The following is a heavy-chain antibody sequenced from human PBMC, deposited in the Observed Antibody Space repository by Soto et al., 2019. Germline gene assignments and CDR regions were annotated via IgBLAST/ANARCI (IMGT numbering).Heavy chain of an antibody. CDR2: INPNSGGT. CDR1: GYTFTGYY. D-gene: IGHD3-3*01. Sequence: VSVEVSCKVSGYTFTGYYMHWVRQTPGQGLEWMGWINPNSGGTNCAQKFQGRVSMTRDTSISTAYMELSRLRSDDKAVYYCAREGEGFWGGYYRAGNWLDPWGQGTLVTVSS. J-gene: IGHJ5*02. CDR3: AREGEGFWGGYYRAGNWLDP. V-gene: IGHV1-2*02.